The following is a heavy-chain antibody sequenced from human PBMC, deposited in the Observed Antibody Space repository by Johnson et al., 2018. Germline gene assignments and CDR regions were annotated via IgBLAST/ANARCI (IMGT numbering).Heavy chain of an antibody. CDR1: GFTFSNYA. J-gene: IGHJ3*02. CDR3: ATTSNWYEDAFDI. CDR2: LSSSAGSP. D-gene: IGHD6-13*01. V-gene: IGHV3-23*04. Sequence: VQLVQSGGGLVQPGGSXRPSCAASGFTFSNYAMRWVRQAPGKGLEWVSGLSSSAGSPYYADSVKGRFTISRDNSRNTVDLQMNSLRAEDTAIYYRATTSNWYEDAFDIWGQGTVVTVSS.